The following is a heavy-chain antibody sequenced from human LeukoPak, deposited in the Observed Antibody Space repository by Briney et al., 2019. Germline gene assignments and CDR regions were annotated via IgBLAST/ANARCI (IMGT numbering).Heavy chain of an antibody. J-gene: IGHJ4*02. Sequence: GGSLRLSCAASGFTFSSYGMHWVRQAPGKGLEWVAVIWYDGSNKYYADSVKGRFTISRDNSKNTLYLQMNSLRAGDTAVYYCAREGRQWLVYYFDYWGQGTLVTVSS. CDR2: IWYDGSNK. V-gene: IGHV3-33*01. CDR3: AREGRQWLVYYFDY. CDR1: GFTFSSYG. D-gene: IGHD6-19*01.